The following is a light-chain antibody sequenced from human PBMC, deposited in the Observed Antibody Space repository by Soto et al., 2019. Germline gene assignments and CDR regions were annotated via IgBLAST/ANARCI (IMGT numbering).Light chain of an antibody. CDR2: GAS. V-gene: IGKV3-20*01. J-gene: IGKJ3*01. CDR1: QSVGSPY. CDR3: QQYGSSPFT. Sequence: VLTQKSAPLALSPRERATLSCRASQSVGSPYLAWYQQKPGQTPRLLIYGASSRATGIPDRFSGSGSGTEFTLTISSLEPEDFAVYYCQQYGSSPFTFGPGTKVDN.